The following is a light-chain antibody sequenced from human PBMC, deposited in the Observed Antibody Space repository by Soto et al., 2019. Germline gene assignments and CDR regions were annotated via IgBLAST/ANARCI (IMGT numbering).Light chain of an antibody. CDR1: QSVSSSY. J-gene: IGKJ1*01. CDR2: DAS. CDR3: QQRSNWPRT. V-gene: IGKV3-11*01. Sequence: EILLTRSPGTLYLSPGERATLSCRASQSVSSSYLAWYQQKPGQAPRLLIYDASNRATGIPARFSGSGSGTDFTLTISSLEPEDFAVYYCQQRSNWPRTFGQGTKVDTK.